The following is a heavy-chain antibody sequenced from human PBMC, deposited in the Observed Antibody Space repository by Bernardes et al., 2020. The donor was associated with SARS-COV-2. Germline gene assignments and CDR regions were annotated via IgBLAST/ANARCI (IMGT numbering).Heavy chain of an antibody. Sequence: SLNLSCKGSGFSFTNYWIGWVRQMPGTGLEWMGIIYPRDSDTRYSPSFQGQVTISADKSISTAYLQWSSLKASDTAMYYCARQSSFVAATGIDYWGQGTLVTVSS. CDR2: IYPRDSDT. CDR1: GFSFTNYW. CDR3: ARQSSFVAATGIDY. D-gene: IGHD6-13*01. V-gene: IGHV5-51*01. J-gene: IGHJ4*02.